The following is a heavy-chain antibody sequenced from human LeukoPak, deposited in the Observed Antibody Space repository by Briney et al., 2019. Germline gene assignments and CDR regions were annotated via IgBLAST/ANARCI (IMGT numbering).Heavy chain of an antibody. CDR3: AKDDGDYDPFWDY. J-gene: IGHJ4*02. Sequence: PGGSLRLSCAASGFTFSSYSMNWVRQAPGKGLEWVSYISSSSSTIYYADSVKGRFTISRDNSKNTLYLQMNSLRAEDTAVYYCAKDDGDYDPFWDYWGQGTLVTVSS. D-gene: IGHD4-17*01. V-gene: IGHV3-48*01. CDR1: GFTFSSYS. CDR2: ISSSSSTI.